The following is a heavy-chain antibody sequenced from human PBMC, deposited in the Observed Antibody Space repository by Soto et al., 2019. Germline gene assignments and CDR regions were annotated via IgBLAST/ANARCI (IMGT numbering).Heavy chain of an antibody. D-gene: IGHD3-22*01. Sequence: ASVKVSCKASGYTFTGYYMHWVRQAPGQGLEWMGWINPNSGGTNYAQKFQGRVTMTRDTSISTAYMELSRLRSDDTAVYYCARAHYYDSSVQPGYWGQGTLVTVSS. CDR3: ARAHYYDSSVQPGY. J-gene: IGHJ4*02. CDR2: INPNSGGT. V-gene: IGHV1-2*02. CDR1: GYTFTGYY.